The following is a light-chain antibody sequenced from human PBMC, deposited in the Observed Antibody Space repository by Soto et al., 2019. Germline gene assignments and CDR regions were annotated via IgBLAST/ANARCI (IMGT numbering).Light chain of an antibody. V-gene: IGLV2-23*03. CDR1: SSDVGIYNL. CDR3: CSYAGSTTFVV. Sequence: QSALTQPASVSGSRGQSITISCTGTSSDVGIYNLVSWYQHHPGKAPKLMIYEGVKRPSGVSNRFSGSKSGNTASLTISGLQDEDEAVYYCCSYAGSTTFVVFGGGTKLTVL. J-gene: IGLJ2*01. CDR2: EGV.